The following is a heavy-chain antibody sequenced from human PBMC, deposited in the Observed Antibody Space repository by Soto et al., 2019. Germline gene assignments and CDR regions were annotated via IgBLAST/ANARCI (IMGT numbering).Heavy chain of an antibody. CDR3: AKATNAYYGSGRYYSFLIWFDH. CDR2: ISGSGGST. J-gene: IGHJ5*02. CDR1: GFTFSSYA. D-gene: IGHD3-10*01. Sequence: GGSLRLSCAASGFTFSSYAMSWVRQAPGKGLEWVSAISGSGGSTYYADTVKGRNNISRDNSKDTLYLEMNSLRAEVTVGYYCAKATNAYYGSGRYYSFLIWFDHWGQGTLVTVSS. V-gene: IGHV3-23*01.